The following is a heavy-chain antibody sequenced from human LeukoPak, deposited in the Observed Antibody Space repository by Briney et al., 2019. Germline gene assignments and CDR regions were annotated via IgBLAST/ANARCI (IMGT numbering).Heavy chain of an antibody. D-gene: IGHD5-12*01. CDR2: INHSGST. J-gene: IGHJ5*02. V-gene: IGHV4-34*01. Sequence: SETLSLTCAVYGGSFSGYYWSWIRQPPGKGLEWIGEINHSGSTNYNPSLKSRVTISVDTSKNQFSLKLSSVTAADTAVYYCASVSGGYDREFPSGLGFDPWGQGTLVTVSS. CDR1: GGSFSGYY. CDR3: ASVSGGYDREFPSGLGFDP.